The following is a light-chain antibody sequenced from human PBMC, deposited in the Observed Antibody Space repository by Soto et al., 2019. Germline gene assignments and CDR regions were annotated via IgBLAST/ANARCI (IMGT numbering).Light chain of an antibody. CDR1: QGIRTW. Sequence: DIQMTQSPSSVSASVGDRVAITCRASQGIRTWLAWYQQKPGKAPKVLIYAASSLQSGVPSRFSGSGSGTDFTLTISSLQPEDSATYYCQQSYTTPRITFGQGTRLEIK. CDR2: AAS. V-gene: IGKV1-12*01. J-gene: IGKJ5*01. CDR3: QQSYTTPRIT.